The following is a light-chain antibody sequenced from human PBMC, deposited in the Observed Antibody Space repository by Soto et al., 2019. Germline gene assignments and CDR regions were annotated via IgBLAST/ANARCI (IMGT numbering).Light chain of an antibody. CDR3: CSYAGSSTWV. Sequence: QSVLTQPASVSGSPGQSITISCAGTSSDVGRYNLVSWYQQHPGKAPKLIIYEDSKRPSGVSNLFSGSKSGNTASLTISGLQAEDEADYYCCSYAGSSTWVFGGGTKLTVL. CDR1: SSDVGRYNL. CDR2: EDS. V-gene: IGLV2-23*01. J-gene: IGLJ3*02.